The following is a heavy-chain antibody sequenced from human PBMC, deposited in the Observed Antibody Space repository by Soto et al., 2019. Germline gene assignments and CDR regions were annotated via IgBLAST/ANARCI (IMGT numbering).Heavy chain of an antibody. CDR1: GITVSSNN. CDR2: IYSAGTT. V-gene: IGHV3-53*01. CDR3: ARESLFRVPPRDYYYGMDV. J-gene: IGHJ6*02. Sequence: PGGSLRLSCAVSGITVSSNNMNWVRQAPGRGLQWVSLIYSAGTTNYADSVKGRFTISRDNSKNTLYLQMNSLRAEDTAVYYCARESLFRVPPRDYYYGMDVWGQGTTVTVSS.